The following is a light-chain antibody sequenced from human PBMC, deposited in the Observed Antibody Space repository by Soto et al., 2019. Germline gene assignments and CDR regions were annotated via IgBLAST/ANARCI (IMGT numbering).Light chain of an antibody. CDR3: QQYCSSPPIT. CDR1: QSVSSSY. Sequence: EIVLTQSPGTLSLSPGERATLSCRASQSVSSSYLAWYQQKPGQAPRLLIYGASSRATGIPDRFSGSGSGTDVTLTTSRLEPEDFAVYYCQQYCSSPPITFGQGTRLEIK. CDR2: GAS. J-gene: IGKJ5*01. V-gene: IGKV3-20*01.